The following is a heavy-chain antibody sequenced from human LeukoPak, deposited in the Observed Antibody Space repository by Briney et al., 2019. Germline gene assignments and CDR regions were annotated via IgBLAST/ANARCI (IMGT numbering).Heavy chain of an antibody. CDR2: INPSGGST. J-gene: IGHJ4*02. CDR1: GYTFTSYY. CDR3: ARDAVVAAAGILDY. D-gene: IGHD6-13*01. Sequence: ASVKVSCKASGYTFTSYYMHWVRQAPGPGLEWMGIINPSGGSTSYAQRFQGRVTMTRDTSTSTVYMELSSRRSEDTAVYYCARDAVVAAAGILDYWGQGTLVTVSS. V-gene: IGHV1-46*01.